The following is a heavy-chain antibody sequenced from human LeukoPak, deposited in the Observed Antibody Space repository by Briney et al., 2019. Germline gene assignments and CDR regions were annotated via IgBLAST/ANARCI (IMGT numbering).Heavy chain of an antibody. Sequence: SETLSLTCTVSGGSISSSSYYWGWIRQPPGKGLEWIGSIYYSGSTNYNPSLKSRVTISVDKSKNQFSLKLSSVTAADTAVYYCAGSGGTWFDPWGQGTLVTVSS. J-gene: IGHJ5*02. CDR3: AGSGGTWFDP. CDR2: IYYSGST. D-gene: IGHD2-15*01. CDR1: GGSISSSSYY. V-gene: IGHV4-39*07.